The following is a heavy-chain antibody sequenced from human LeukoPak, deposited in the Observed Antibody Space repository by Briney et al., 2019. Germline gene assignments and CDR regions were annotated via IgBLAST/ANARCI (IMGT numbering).Heavy chain of an antibody. V-gene: IGHV3-30*18. CDR2: ISYDGSNK. Sequence: GGSLRLSCAASGFTFSSYGIHWVRQAPGKGLEWVAVISYDGSNKYYADSVKGRFTISGDNSKNTLYLQMNSLRAEDTAVYYCAKEQEKVLWFGELLSFDYWGQGTLVTVSS. CDR3: AKEQEKVLWFGELLSFDY. J-gene: IGHJ4*02. D-gene: IGHD3-10*01. CDR1: GFTFSSYG.